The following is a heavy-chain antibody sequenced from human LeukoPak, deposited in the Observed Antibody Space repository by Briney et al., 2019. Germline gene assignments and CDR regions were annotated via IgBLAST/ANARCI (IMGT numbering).Heavy chain of an antibody. V-gene: IGHV1-46*01. J-gene: IGHJ3*02. D-gene: IGHD1-26*01. CDR3: ARVESWEHSGSSQDAFDI. CDR2: INPSGGST. Sequence: GASVKVSCKASGYTFTNYYIHWVRQAPGQGLEWMGVINPSGGSTSYAQMFQGRATMTRDRSTNTLYMELSSLRSEDTAVYYCARVESWEHSGSSQDAFDIWGQGTMVTVSS. CDR1: GYTFTNYY.